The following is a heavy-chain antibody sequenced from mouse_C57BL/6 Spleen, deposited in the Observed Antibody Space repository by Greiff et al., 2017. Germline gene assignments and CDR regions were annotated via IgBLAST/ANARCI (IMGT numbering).Heavy chain of an antibody. CDR3: ARHPMDY. Sequence: EVKLQESGGDLVKPGGSLKLSCAASGFTFSSYGMSWVRQTPDKRLEWVATISSGGSYTYYPDSVKGRFTISRDNAKNTLYLQMSSLKSEDTAMYYCARHPMDYWGQGTSVTVSA. V-gene: IGHV5-6*01. J-gene: IGHJ4*01. CDR2: ISSGGSYT. CDR1: GFTFSSYG.